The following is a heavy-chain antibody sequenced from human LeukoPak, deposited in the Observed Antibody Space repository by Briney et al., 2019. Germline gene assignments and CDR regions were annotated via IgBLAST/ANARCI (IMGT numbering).Heavy chain of an antibody. V-gene: IGHV3-23*01. Sequence: GGSLRLSCAASGFAFSNYALGWVRQAPGKGLEWVSVISGSGLNTYYTDSVKGRFIISRDNSKNTLSLQMSSLRAEDTAVYYCAKDIGTVGASPFDYWGQGTLVSVSS. J-gene: IGHJ4*02. CDR2: ISGSGLNT. CDR1: GFAFSNYA. D-gene: IGHD1-26*01. CDR3: AKDIGTVGASPFDY.